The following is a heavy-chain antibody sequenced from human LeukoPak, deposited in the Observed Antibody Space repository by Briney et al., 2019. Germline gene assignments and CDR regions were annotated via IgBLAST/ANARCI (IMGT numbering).Heavy chain of an antibody. CDR3: ARASRWLAFDN. J-gene: IGHJ4*02. Sequence: GGSLRLSCAAAGFSFSNYAMTWVRQAPGKGLEWVSVIYNGDNTYYADSVQGRFTISKDNSKNTLYLQMNSLRPEDTAVYFCARASRWLAFDNWGQGTLVTVSS. V-gene: IGHV3-66*01. D-gene: IGHD6-19*01. CDR2: IYNGDNT. CDR1: GFSFSNYA.